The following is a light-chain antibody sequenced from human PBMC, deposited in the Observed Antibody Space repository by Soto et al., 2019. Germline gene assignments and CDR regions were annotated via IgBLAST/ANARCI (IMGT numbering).Light chain of an antibody. Sequence: EIVLTQSPCTLSLSPGATATLSCRASQSVSSNYLAWLQKTPDQAPRLLIYGASSRATGSPGRFSGSGTGTGVSLSISSLEPEDFAVYYCHQYGRSPISTFGPGTKVDFK. CDR3: HQYGRSPIST. J-gene: IGKJ3*01. V-gene: IGKV3-20*01. CDR2: GAS. CDR1: QSVSSNY.